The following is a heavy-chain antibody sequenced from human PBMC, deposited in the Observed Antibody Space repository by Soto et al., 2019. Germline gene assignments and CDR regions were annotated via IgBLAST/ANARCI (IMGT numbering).Heavy chain of an antibody. Sequence: QVQLVESGGGVVQPGRSLRLSCAASGFTFSSHGMHWVRQAPGKGLEWVAVISYDGSNKYYADSVKGRFTISRDNSKNTLYLQMNSLRAEDTAVYYCAKDYDSSGYPAFDYWGQGTLVTVSS. CDR1: GFTFSSHG. J-gene: IGHJ4*02. CDR2: ISYDGSNK. V-gene: IGHV3-30*18. D-gene: IGHD3-22*01. CDR3: AKDYDSSGYPAFDY.